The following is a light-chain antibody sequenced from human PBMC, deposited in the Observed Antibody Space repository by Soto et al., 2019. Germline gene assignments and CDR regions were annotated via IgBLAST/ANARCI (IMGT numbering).Light chain of an antibody. V-gene: IGLV3-25*03. Sequence: SFELTQPPSVSVFPGQTARIHCSGDALPNQYSYWYQQRPGQPPRLLIFKDTERPSGIPERFSASTSGTTVTLTISGVQAEDEADYYCQSADGSGTYVFAAGTKVTVL. CDR2: KDT. CDR3: QSADGSGTYV. CDR1: ALPNQY. J-gene: IGLJ1*01.